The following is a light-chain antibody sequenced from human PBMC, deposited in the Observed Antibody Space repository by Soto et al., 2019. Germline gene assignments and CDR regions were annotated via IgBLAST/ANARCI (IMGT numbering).Light chain of an antibody. J-gene: IGKJ1*01. CDR1: QPISDY. V-gene: IGKV1-5*01. CDR3: QQYHSFFSVT. Sequence: DIQMTQSPSSLSASVGDRVTITCRTSQPISDYLNWYQQKPGKAPKLLIYDASSLESGVPPRFSGSRSGTEFTLTISSLQPDDCGTYYCQQYHSFFSVTFGPGTKVDIK. CDR2: DAS.